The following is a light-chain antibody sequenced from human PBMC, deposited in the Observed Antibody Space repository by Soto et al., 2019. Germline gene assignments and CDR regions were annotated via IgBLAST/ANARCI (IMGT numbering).Light chain of an antibody. J-gene: IGLJ1*01. CDR3: SSYAGSSNYV. CDR2: DVS. Sequence: QSVLTQPPSASGSPGQSVTISCTGTSSDVGGYNSVSWYQHHPGKAPKLMIYDVSKRPSGVPDRFSGSKSANTASLTGSGLQAEDEADYYCSSYAGSSNYVFGTGTKVTVL. V-gene: IGLV2-8*01. CDR1: SSDVGGYNS.